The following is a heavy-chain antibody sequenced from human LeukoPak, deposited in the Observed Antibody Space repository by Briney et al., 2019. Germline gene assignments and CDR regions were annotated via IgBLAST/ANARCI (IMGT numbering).Heavy chain of an antibody. Sequence: SQTLSLTCTVSGGSISSDDYYWSRIRQPPGKGLEWIGYIHYSGSTYYNPSLKSRVTISVDTSKNQFSLKVNSVTAADTAVYYCARDLVATTGGFDYWGQGTLVTVSS. J-gene: IGHJ4*02. CDR2: IHYSGST. CDR3: ARDLVATTGGFDY. V-gene: IGHV4-30-4*01. CDR1: GGSISSDDYY. D-gene: IGHD5-12*01.